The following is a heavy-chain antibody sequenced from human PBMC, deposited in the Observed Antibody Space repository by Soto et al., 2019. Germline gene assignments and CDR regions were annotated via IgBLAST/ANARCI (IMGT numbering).Heavy chain of an antibody. CDR3: AHRTGEPIHPYYYYGMDV. D-gene: IGHD2-21*01. CDR1: GFSLSTSGVG. J-gene: IGHJ6*02. V-gene: IGHV2-5*01. CDR2: IYWNDDK. Sequence: QITLKESGPTLVKPTQTLTLTCTFSGFSLSTSGVGVGWIRQPPGKALEWLALIYWNDDKRYSPSLKSRLTITKDPSKNQVVLTMTNIHPVDTATYYCAHRTGEPIHPYYYYGMDVWGQGTTVTVSS.